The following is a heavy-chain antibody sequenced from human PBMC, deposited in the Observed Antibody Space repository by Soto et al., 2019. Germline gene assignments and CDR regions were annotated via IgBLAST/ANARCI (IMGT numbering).Heavy chain of an antibody. V-gene: IGHV3-15*07. CDR1: GFTFSNAW. CDR3: TTPPPTPRRSVISYYYGMDV. CDR2: IKSKTDGWTT. J-gene: IGHJ6*02. Sequence: GGSLRLSCAASGFTFSNAWMNWVRQAPGKGLEWVGRIKSKTDGWTTDYAAPVKGGFTISRDDSKNTLYLQMNSLKTEDTAVYYCTTPPPTPRRSVISYYYGMDVWDQGTTVTVSS. D-gene: IGHD3-3*01.